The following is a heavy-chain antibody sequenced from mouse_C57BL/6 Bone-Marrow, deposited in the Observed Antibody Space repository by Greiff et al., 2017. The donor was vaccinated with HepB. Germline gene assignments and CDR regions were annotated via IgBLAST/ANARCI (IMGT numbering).Heavy chain of an antibody. Sequence: QVHVKQPGAELVKPGASVKLSCKASGYTFTSYWMHWVKQRPGQGLEWIGMIHPNSGSTNYNEKFKSKATLTVDKSSSTAYMQLSSLTSEDSAVYYCARFHARYGNPGYFDYWGQGTTLTVSS. J-gene: IGHJ2*01. D-gene: IGHD2-10*02. CDR1: GYTFTSYW. V-gene: IGHV1-64*01. CDR3: ARFHARYGNPGYFDY. CDR2: IHPNSGST.